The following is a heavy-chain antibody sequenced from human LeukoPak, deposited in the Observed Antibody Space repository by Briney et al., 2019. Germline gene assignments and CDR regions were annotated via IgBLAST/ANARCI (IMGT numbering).Heavy chain of an antibody. Sequence: ASVKVSCKASGYTFTSYGISWMRQAPGQGLEWMGWISAYNGNTNYAQKLQGRVIMTTDTSTSTAYMELRSLRSDDTAVYYCARVYNDFWSGYSNLFDYWGQGTLVTVSS. D-gene: IGHD3-3*01. CDR3: ARVYNDFWSGYSNLFDY. CDR2: ISAYNGNT. V-gene: IGHV1-18*01. CDR1: GYTFTSYG. J-gene: IGHJ4*02.